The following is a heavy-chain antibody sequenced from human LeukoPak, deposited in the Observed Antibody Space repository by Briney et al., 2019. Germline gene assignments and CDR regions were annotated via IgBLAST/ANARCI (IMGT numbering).Heavy chain of an antibody. Sequence: GGSLKLSCAASGVTFSSYAMSWVRQAPGKGLEWVSGISGSGGSTYYADSVKGRFTISRDNSKNTLYLQMNSLRAEDTAVYYCAKRTAGPSEYWGQGRVTTVSS. J-gene: IGHJ4*02. V-gene: IGHV3-23*01. CDR2: ISGSGGST. CDR1: GVTFSSYA. CDR3: AKRTAGPSEY. D-gene: IGHD6-13*01.